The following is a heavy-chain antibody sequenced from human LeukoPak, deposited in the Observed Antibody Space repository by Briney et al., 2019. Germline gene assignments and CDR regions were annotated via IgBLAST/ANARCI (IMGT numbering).Heavy chain of an antibody. Sequence: GGSLRLSCAPPRYTFISYDMRSVRQPTGKGLEWVSGIDTAGGTYYAGSVKGRFTISRDNSKNTLYLQMNSLRAEDTAVYYCARITADYSGSNWGQGTLVTVSS. D-gene: IGHD4-11*01. CDR3: ARITADYSGSN. CDR2: IDTAGGT. J-gene: IGHJ4*02. V-gene: IGHV3-13*04. CDR1: RYTFISYD.